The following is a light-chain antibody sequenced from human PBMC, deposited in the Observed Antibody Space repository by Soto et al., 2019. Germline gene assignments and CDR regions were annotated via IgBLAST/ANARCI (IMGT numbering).Light chain of an antibody. CDR3: QQYNTYPLT. CDR1: QSISTW. CDR2: KAS. J-gene: IGKJ4*01. Sequence: DIQMTQSPSTLSASVGDRVTITCRASQSISTWLAWYQQKPGKAPKLLIYKASSLEGGVPSRFSGSGSGTDFNITISSLLPDDFATYYCQQYNTYPLTFGGGTTVEIK. V-gene: IGKV1-5*03.